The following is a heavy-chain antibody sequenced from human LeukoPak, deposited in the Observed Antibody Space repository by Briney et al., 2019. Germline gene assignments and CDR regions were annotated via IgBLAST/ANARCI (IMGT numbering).Heavy chain of an antibody. CDR1: GYTFTSYY. V-gene: IGHV1-46*01. CDR3: ARDLRSDSNWFDP. CDR2: IIPSGGST. Sequence: ASVKVSCKASGYTFTSYYIHWVRQAPGQGLEWMGVIIPSGGSTSYAPRFQGRVTMTRDTSTSTLYMELSSPKSEDTAVYYCARDLRSDSNWFDPWGQGTLVTVSS. D-gene: IGHD1-26*01. J-gene: IGHJ5*02.